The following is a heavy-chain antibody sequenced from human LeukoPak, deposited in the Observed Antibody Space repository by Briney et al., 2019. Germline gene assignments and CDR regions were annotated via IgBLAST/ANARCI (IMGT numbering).Heavy chain of an antibody. V-gene: IGHV3-23*01. CDR3: AKDGALSTSWYFYCDY. Sequence: GGSLRLSCAASGFTFSSFAMTWVRQAPGKGLEWVSTITDSGDTTYSAESVKGRFTISRDNSKNTLHLQMNSLRAEDTAVYYCAKDGALSTSWYFYCDYWGQGNLVTVCS. CDR1: GFTFSSFA. J-gene: IGHJ4*02. CDR2: ITDSGDTT. D-gene: IGHD2-2*01.